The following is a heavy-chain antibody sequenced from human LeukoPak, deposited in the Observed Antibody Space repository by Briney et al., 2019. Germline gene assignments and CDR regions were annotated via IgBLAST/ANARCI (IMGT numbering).Heavy chain of an antibody. D-gene: IGHD6-6*01. J-gene: IGHJ6*02. V-gene: IGHV3-30-3*01. Sequence: PGGSLRLSCAASGFTFSSYAMHWVRQAPGKGLEWVAVISYDGSNKYYADSVKGRFTISRDNAKNSLYLQMNSLRAEDTAVCYCARDGVQWSEQLVPADYYYGMDVWGQGTTVTVSS. CDR3: ARDGVQWSEQLVPADYYYGMDV. CDR1: GFTFSSYA. CDR2: ISYDGSNK.